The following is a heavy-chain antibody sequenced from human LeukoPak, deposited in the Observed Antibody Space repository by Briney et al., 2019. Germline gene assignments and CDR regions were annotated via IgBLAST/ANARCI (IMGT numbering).Heavy chain of an antibody. D-gene: IGHD3-10*01. CDR2: LYSSGSA. CDR1: GFTVSSNY. CDR3: ARVGGHNHPSGPSGSYYANPHDY. V-gene: IGHV3-53*01. Sequence: GGSLRLSCAASGFTVSSNYMSWVRQAPGKGLEWVSLLYSSGSADYADSVKGRFTISRDNSKNTLYLQMNSLRAEDTAIYYCARVGGHNHPSGPSGSYYANPHDYWGQGTLVTVSS. J-gene: IGHJ4*02.